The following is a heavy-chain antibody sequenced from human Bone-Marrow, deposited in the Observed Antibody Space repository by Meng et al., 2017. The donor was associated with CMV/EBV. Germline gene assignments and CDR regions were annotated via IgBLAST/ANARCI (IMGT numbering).Heavy chain of an antibody. CDR2: ISSDGSDT. CDR3: ARDQTKAGPTTVDF. CDR1: GFTFSSYW. V-gene: IGHV3-74*01. Sequence: GTGFTFSSYWMHWVRQAPGEGLVWVSRISSDGSDTIYADSVKGRFTISRDNAKSTLYLQMKSLRAEDTAVYYCARDQTKAGPTTVDFWGQGTLVTVSS. J-gene: IGHJ4*02. D-gene: IGHD1-26*01.